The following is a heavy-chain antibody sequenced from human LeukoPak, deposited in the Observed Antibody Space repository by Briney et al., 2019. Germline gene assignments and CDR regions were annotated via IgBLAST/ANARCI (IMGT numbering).Heavy chain of an antibody. J-gene: IGHJ4*02. D-gene: IGHD2-15*01. CDR3: ARRYCSDGSCCSVDH. V-gene: IGHV3-7*01. CDR2: INKDGSEK. CDR1: GFTFSRYW. Sequence: GGSLRLSCAASGFTFSRYWMSWVRQAPGKGLEWVANINKDGSEKYYVDSVKGRFTISRDSRKNSLYLQMNSLRAEDTAVYYCARRYCSDGSCCSVDHWGQGTLVTVSS.